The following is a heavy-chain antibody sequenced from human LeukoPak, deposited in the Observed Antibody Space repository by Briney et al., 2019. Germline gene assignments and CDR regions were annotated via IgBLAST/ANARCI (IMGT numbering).Heavy chain of an antibody. CDR3: AKAASGNWNDVSDY. Sequence: PGGSLRLSCAASGFTFSSCELSWVRQAPGKGLEWVSAISGRGVSTSYADSVRGRFTISRDNSKNTLYLQMNSLRAEDTAVYYCAKAASGNWNDVSDYWGQGTLVTVSS. CDR2: ISGRGVST. V-gene: IGHV3-23*01. J-gene: IGHJ4*02. D-gene: IGHD1-20*01. CDR1: GFTFSSCE.